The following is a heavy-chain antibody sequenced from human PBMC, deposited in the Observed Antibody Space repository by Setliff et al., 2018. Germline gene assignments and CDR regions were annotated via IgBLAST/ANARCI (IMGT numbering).Heavy chain of an antibody. Sequence: NPSETLSLTCTVSGGSINNYHWNWIRQPPGKGLEWIGYVGYNGNTHYNPSLNSRVTMSVDTSKNQFSLKLTSVRAADTAVYYCARWGENSGRPDWRAFDIWGQGTMVTVS. V-gene: IGHV4-59*01. CDR2: VGYNGNT. CDR3: ARWGENSGRPDWRAFDI. D-gene: IGHD1-26*01. CDR1: GGSINNYH. J-gene: IGHJ3*02.